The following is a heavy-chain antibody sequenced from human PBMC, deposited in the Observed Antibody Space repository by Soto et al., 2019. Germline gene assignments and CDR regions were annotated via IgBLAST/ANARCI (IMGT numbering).Heavy chain of an antibody. J-gene: IGHJ4*02. CDR1: GYSFTHYW. V-gene: IGHV5-51*01. D-gene: IGHD6-19*01. CDR3: AMSHAGSYTSGWDS. CDR2: IFPGDSDT. Sequence: PGESLKISCKASGYSFTHYWIGWVRQMPGKGLAWMGIIFPGDSDTRYSPSLQGQVTISADKSISTAYLQWSSLKASDPAMYYCAMSHAGSYTSGWDSWGEGTLVTFS.